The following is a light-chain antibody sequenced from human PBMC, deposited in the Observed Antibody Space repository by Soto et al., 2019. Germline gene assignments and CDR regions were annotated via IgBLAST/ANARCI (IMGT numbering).Light chain of an antibody. CDR2: LGS. J-gene: IGKJ5*01. CDR3: MQALRTQWT. V-gene: IGKV2-28*01. CDR1: QSLLYSNGYNY. Sequence: DIVMTQSPLSLPVTPGEPASISCRSSQSLLYSNGYNYLDWYLQKPGQSPQLLIYLGSNRASGVPDRFSGSGSGTDFTLKISRVETEDVGVYYCMQALRTQWTFGQGTRLEI.